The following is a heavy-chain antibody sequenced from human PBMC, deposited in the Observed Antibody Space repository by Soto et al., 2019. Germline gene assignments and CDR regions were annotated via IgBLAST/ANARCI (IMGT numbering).Heavy chain of an antibody. D-gene: IGHD6-13*01. CDR1: GFTFGDYV. CDR3: TRGAAAGFSYYYYYMDV. CDR2: IRSKAYGGTT. V-gene: IGHV3-49*03. Sequence: GGSLRLSCTASGFTFGDYVMSWFRQAPGKGLEWVGFIRSKAYGGTTEYAASVKGRFTISRDDSKSIAYLQMNSLKTEDTAVYYCTRGAAAGFSYYYYYMDVWGKGTTVTVSS. J-gene: IGHJ6*03.